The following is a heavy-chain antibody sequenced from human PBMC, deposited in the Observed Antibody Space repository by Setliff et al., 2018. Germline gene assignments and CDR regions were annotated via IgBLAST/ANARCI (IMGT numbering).Heavy chain of an antibody. CDR2: ISGSGGST. V-gene: IGHV3-23*01. D-gene: IGHD7-27*01. Sequence: GESLKISCAASGFTFSSYAMSWVRQAPGKGLEWVSAISGSGGSTYYADSVKGRFTISRDNSKNTLYLQMNSLRAEDTAVYYCAKHRVRQLGILSWYFDRGGRGTLVTVSS. J-gene: IGHJ2*01. CDR3: AKHRVRQLGILSWYFDR. CDR1: GFTFSSYA.